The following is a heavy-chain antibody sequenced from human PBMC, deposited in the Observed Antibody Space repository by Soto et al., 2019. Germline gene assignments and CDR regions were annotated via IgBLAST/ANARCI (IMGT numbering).Heavy chain of an antibody. CDR1: GFTVSIYA. CDR2: IGGGGDDT. D-gene: IGHD2-15*01. V-gene: IGHV3-23*01. CDR3: ARDQDTYCTGGNCYRFDP. Sequence: GGSLRLSCAASGFTVSIYAMSWVRQAPGKGLEWVSGIGGGGDDTNYADSVRGRFIISRDNSQNTLSLQMNGLRAEDTAVYYCARDQDTYCTGGNCYRFDPWGQGTLVTVSS. J-gene: IGHJ5*02.